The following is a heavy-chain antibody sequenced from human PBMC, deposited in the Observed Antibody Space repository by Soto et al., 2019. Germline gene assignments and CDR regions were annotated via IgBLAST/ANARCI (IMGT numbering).Heavy chain of an antibody. CDR2: ISSSGSNT. CDR1: GFTFSNHA. J-gene: IGHJ4*02. D-gene: IGHD3-3*01. V-gene: IGHV3-23*01. CDR3: AKKVIRSGSSNMAYEY. Sequence: EVQLLEAGGDLVQPGGSLRLSCAASGFTFSNHAMSWARQAPGKGLEWVSSISSSGSNTYYADSVKGRFTISRDNSKKTLYLEMKSLGVNQNGVYYRAKKVIRSGSSNMAYEYWGQGTQVTVSS.